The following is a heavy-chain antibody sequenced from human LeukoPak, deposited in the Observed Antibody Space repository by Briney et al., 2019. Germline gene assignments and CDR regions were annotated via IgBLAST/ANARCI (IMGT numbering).Heavy chain of an antibody. Sequence: ASVKVSCKASGYTFTSYYMHWVRQAPGQGLEWMGIINPSGGSTSYAQKFQGRVTMTRDMSTSTVYMELSRLRSEDTAVYYCARGTGYSSSWHRWYFDYWGQGTLVTVSS. CDR3: ARGTGYSSSWHRWYFDY. D-gene: IGHD6-13*01. CDR1: GYTFTSYY. V-gene: IGHV1-46*01. CDR2: INPSGGST. J-gene: IGHJ4*02.